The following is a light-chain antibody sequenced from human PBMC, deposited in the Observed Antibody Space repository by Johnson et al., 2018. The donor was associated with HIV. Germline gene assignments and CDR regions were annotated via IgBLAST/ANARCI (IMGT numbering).Light chain of an antibody. Sequence: QSVLTQPPSVSAAPGRWVTVSCSGTTSNIGDHSVSWFQHLPGAAPKLLIYENNKRPPGIPDRFSGSRSGTSATLDITGLQTGDEADYYCGTWDSSLTAYVFGTGTKVTVL. CDR1: TSNIGDHS. J-gene: IGLJ1*01. CDR3: GTWDSSLTAYV. V-gene: IGLV1-51*02. CDR2: ENN.